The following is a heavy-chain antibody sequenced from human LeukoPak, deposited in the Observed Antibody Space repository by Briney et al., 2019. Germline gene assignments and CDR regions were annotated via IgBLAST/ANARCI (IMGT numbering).Heavy chain of an antibody. CDR2: IYPGDSDT. CDR3: ARRKWGYYYDSSGHDAFDI. Sequence: GESLKISCNSSGYIYTSYWIGWVRQMPGKGLEWMGIIYPGDSDTRYSPSFQGQVTISADKSISTAYLQWSSLKASDTAMYYCARRKWGYYYDSSGHDAFDIWGQGTMVTVSS. D-gene: IGHD3-22*01. CDR1: GYIYTSYW. J-gene: IGHJ3*02. V-gene: IGHV5-51*01.